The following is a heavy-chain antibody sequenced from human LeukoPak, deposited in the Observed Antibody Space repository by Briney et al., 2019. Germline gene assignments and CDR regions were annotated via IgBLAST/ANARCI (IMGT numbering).Heavy chain of an antibody. CDR1: GFPFSSYW. J-gene: IGHJ4*02. CDR2: IKQDGSKK. D-gene: IGHD5-24*01. Sequence: GGSLRLSCVASGFPFSSYWMTWVRQAPGKGLEWVANIKQDGSKKSYVDSVKGRFTISRDNAKNSLYLQMNSLRAEDTAIYYCTRVGYIDEGIDYWGQGTLVIVSS. V-gene: IGHV3-7*04. CDR3: TRVGYIDEGIDY.